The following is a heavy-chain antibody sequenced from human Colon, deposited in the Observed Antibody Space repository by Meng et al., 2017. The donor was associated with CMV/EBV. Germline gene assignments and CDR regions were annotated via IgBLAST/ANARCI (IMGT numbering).Heavy chain of an antibody. D-gene: IGHD3-10*01. CDR2: IYNSGST. Sequence: QLQLEEAGPGLVKPSETLSLTCSVSAGSFTTNSYFWAWIRQPPGKGLEYIGSIYNSGSTYYNASLKSRVTMSVDTSKNQFSLKLSSVTAADTAKYYCARGVLNFFDYWGQGTLVTVSS. CDR3: ARGVLNFFDY. J-gene: IGHJ4*02. V-gene: IGHV4-39*07. CDR1: AGSFTTNSYF.